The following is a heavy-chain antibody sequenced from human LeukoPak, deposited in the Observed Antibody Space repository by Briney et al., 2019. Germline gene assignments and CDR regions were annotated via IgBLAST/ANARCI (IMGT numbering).Heavy chain of an antibody. CDR3: AKDYLRYSSGWYANDY. V-gene: IGHV3-23*01. D-gene: IGHD6-19*01. CDR2: ISGSGGST. Sequence: GGSLRLSCAASGFTFSSYAMSWVRQAPGKGLEWVSAISGSGGSTYYADSVKGRFTISRDNSKNTLYLQMNSLRAEDTAVYYCAKDYLRYSSGWYANDYWGQGTLVTVSS. CDR1: GFTFSSYA. J-gene: IGHJ4*02.